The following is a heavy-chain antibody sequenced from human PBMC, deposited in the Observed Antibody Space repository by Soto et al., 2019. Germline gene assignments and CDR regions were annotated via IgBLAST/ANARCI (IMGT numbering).Heavy chain of an antibody. V-gene: IGHV4-31*03. D-gene: IGHD3-22*01. CDR1: GGSISSGGYY. CDR3: ARGRRYYDSSGYYIRWFDP. Sequence: QVQLQESGPGLVKPSQTLSLTCTVSGGSISSGGYYWSWIRQHPGKGLEWIGYIYYSGSTYYNPSLKSRVTISVDTSKNQSSLKLSSVTAADTAVYYCARGRRYYDSSGYYIRWFDPWGQGTLVTVSS. J-gene: IGHJ5*02. CDR2: IYYSGST.